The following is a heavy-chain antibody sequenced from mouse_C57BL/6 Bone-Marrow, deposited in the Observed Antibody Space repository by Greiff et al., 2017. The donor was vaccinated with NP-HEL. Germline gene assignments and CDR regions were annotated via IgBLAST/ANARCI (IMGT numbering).Heavy chain of an antibody. D-gene: IGHD2-12*01. J-gene: IGHJ1*03. V-gene: IGHV5-4*01. CDR2: ISDGGSYT. CDR3: ARDRGYSDWGCCDV. CDR1: GFTFSSYA. Sequence: EVKLVESGGGLVKPGGSLKLSCAASGFTFSSYAMSWVRQTPEKRLEWVATISDGGSYTYYPDNVKGRFTISRDNAKNNLYLQMSHLKSEDTAMYYCARDRGYSDWGCCDVWGTGTTVTVSA.